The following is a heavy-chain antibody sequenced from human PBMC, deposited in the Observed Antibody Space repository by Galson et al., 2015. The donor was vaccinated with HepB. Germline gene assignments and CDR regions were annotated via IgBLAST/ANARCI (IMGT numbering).Heavy chain of an antibody. CDR2: IYYSGST. Sequence: ETLSLTCTVSGGSISSSSYYWGWIRQPPGKGLEWIGSIYYSGSTYYNPSLKSRVTISVDTSKNQFSLKLSSVTAADTAVYYCVAWRGAGRAFDIWGQGTMVTVSS. V-gene: IGHV4-39*07. J-gene: IGHJ3*02. CDR3: VAWRGAGRAFDI. CDR1: GGSISSSSYY. D-gene: IGHD3-10*01.